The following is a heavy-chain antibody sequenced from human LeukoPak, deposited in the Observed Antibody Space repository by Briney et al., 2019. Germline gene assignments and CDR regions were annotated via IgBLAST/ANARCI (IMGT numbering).Heavy chain of an antibody. Sequence: QPRGSLRLSCAASGFTFSSYSMNWVRQAPGKGLEWVSYIGSSSSTIYYADSVKGRFTISRDNAKNSLYLQMNSLRAEDTAVYYCARDVFPYYYGSGSLYYFDYWGQGTLVTVSS. V-gene: IGHV3-48*01. CDR1: GFTFSSYS. D-gene: IGHD3-10*01. CDR3: ARDVFPYYYGSGSLYYFDY. CDR2: IGSSSSTI. J-gene: IGHJ4*02.